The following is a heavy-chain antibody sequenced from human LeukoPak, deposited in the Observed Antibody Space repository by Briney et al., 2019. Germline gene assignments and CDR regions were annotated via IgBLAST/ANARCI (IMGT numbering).Heavy chain of an antibody. J-gene: IGHJ4*02. CDR3: ARQLYSNYNYFDY. Sequence: SETLSLTCTVSGGSISSYYWSWIRQPPGKGLEWIGYTHYSGSTNYNPSLKSRVTISGDTSENRFSLRLSSVTAADTAVYYCARQLYSNYNYFDYWGQGALVTISS. V-gene: IGHV4-59*08. CDR1: GGSISSYY. CDR2: THYSGST. D-gene: IGHD4-11*01.